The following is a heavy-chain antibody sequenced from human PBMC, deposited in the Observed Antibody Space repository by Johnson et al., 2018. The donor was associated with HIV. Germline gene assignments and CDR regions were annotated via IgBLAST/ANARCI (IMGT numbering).Heavy chain of an antibody. J-gene: IGHJ3*02. D-gene: IGHD1-26*01. Sequence: QVQLVESGGGVVQPGRSLRLSCAASGFTFSSYAMNWVRQAPGKGLEWVAVISYDGSNKYYADSVKGRFTISRDNSKNTLYLQMNSLRAEDTAVYYCAQGGGSYYRGDAFDIWGQGTMVTVSS. CDR3: AQGGGSYYRGDAFDI. CDR1: GFTFSSYA. V-gene: IGHV3-30-3*02. CDR2: ISYDGSNK.